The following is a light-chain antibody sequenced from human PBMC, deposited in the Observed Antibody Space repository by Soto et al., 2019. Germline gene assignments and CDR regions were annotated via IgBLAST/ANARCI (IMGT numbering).Light chain of an antibody. Sequence: EIVLTQSPGTPSLSPGERATLSCRASQSVSINFLAWYQQKPGQAPRLLIYAASSRATGIPDRFSGSGSGTDFTLTISRLEPEDFALYYCQQYGTSPLTFGGGTKVDIK. CDR2: AAS. J-gene: IGKJ4*01. CDR3: QQYGTSPLT. CDR1: QSVSINF. V-gene: IGKV3-20*01.